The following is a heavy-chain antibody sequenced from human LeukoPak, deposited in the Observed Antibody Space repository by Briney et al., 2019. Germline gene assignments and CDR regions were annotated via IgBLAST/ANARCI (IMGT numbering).Heavy chain of an antibody. Sequence: PGGSLRLSCAASGFTFYDFAMHWVRQVPGKGLEWVSGISWNSDIIDYADSVKGRFTISRHNAKNSLYLQMNSLRSEDTALYYCGRISSGWYRGPFDYWGRGTLVTVSS. D-gene: IGHD6-19*01. CDR2: ISWNSDII. V-gene: IGHV3-9*01. J-gene: IGHJ4*02. CDR3: GRISSGWYRGPFDY. CDR1: GFTFYDFA.